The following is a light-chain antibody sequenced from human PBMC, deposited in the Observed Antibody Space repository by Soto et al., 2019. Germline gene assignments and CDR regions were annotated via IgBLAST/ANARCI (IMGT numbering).Light chain of an antibody. CDR2: KVS. J-gene: IGKJ4*01. CDR3: MQGPHWPLT. Sequence: DVVMTQSPLSLPVTLGQPASISCRSSQSLVYSDGNTYLNWFQQRPGQSPRRLIYKVSNRDSGVPDRFSGSGSGTDFTLKISRVEAADVGLYSCMQGPHWPLTFGGGTKVDSK. V-gene: IGKV2-30*01. CDR1: QSLVYSDGNTY.